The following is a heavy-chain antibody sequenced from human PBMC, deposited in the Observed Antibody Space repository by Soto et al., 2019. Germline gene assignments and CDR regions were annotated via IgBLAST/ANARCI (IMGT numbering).Heavy chain of an antibody. V-gene: IGHV1-69*06. J-gene: IGHJ3*02. D-gene: IGHD3-10*01. Sequence: QVQLEPSGAEVKKPGSSVNVSCQASGGTLSDHGVAWLRQAPGQGLEWMGGTIPVFNTAKYAQKFQGRVTVTADKFTNIAYMELSSLRSEDTAFYFCARGVYGSGNYYTGPSAFDIWGQGTMVIVSS. CDR2: TIPVFNTA. CDR1: GGTLSDHG. CDR3: ARGVYGSGNYYTGPSAFDI.